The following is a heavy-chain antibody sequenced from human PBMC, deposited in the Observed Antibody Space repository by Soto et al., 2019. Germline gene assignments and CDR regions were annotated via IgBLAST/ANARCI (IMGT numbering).Heavy chain of an antibody. J-gene: IGHJ5*02. D-gene: IGHD3-10*01. CDR3: ARAHLPYGSGSYYQYNWFDP. V-gene: IGHV1-2*04. Sequence: ASVKVSCKASGYTFTGYYMHWVRQAPGQGLEWMGWINPNSGGTNYAQKFQGWVTMTRDTSISTAYMELSRLRSDDTAVYYCARAHLPYGSGSYYQYNWFDPWGQGTLVTVSS. CDR2: INPNSGGT. CDR1: GYTFTGYY.